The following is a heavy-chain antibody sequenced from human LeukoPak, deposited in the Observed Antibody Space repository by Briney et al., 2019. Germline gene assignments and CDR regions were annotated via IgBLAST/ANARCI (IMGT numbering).Heavy chain of an antibody. J-gene: IGHJ4*02. D-gene: IGHD1-26*01. V-gene: IGHV4-59*01. CDR3: AREEALGSGSFDY. CDR1: GGSISTYY. Sequence: KPSEALSLTCTVAGGSISTYYWSWIRQPPGKGLEWIGYIYYSGSTNYNPSLNSRITISVDTSKNQFSLKLGSVTAADTAVYYCAREEALGSGSFDYWGQGTLVTVSS. CDR2: IYYSGST.